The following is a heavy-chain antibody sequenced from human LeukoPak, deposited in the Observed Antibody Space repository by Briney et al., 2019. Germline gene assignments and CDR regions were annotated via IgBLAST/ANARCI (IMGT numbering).Heavy chain of an antibody. D-gene: IGHD4-11*01. CDR1: GYSLTTYW. CDR3: ARHRSNGWFDP. J-gene: IGHJ5*02. Sequence: GESLKISCQGSGYSLTTYWISWVRQMPGKGLEWMGRIDPSDSYTNYSPSFQGHVTISADKSISTAYLQWSSLKAADTAMYYCARHRSNGWFDPWGQGTLVTVSS. V-gene: IGHV5-10-1*01. CDR2: IDPSDSYT.